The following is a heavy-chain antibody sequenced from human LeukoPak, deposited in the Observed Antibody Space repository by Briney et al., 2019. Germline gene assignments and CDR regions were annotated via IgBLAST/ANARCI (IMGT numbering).Heavy chain of an antibody. CDR1: GFTFSSYA. J-gene: IGHJ3*02. V-gene: IGHV3-30-3*01. CDR2: ISYDGSNK. CDR3: ARDPRWVLYGSGSYYTTGSAFDI. D-gene: IGHD3-10*01. Sequence: GGSLRLSCAASGFTFSSYAMHWVRQAPGKGLEWVAVISYDGSNKYYADSVKGRFTISRDNSKNTLYLQMNSLRAEDTAVYYCARDPRWVLYGSGSYYTTGSAFDIWGQGTMVTVSS.